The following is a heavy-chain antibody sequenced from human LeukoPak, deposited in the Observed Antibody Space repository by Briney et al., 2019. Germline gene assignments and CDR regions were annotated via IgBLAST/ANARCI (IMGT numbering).Heavy chain of an antibody. CDR3: ARALYGSGSYGCWFDP. Sequence: SETLSLTCTVSGGSISSYYWSWIRQPAGKGLEWIGRIYTSGSTNYNPSLKSRVTMSVDTSKNQFSLKLSSVTAADTAVYYCARALYGSGSYGCWFDPWGQGTLVTVSS. J-gene: IGHJ5*02. D-gene: IGHD3-10*01. V-gene: IGHV4-4*07. CDR1: GGSISSYY. CDR2: IYTSGST.